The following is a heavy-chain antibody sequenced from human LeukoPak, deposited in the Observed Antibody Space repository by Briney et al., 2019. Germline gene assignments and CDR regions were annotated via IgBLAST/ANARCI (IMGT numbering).Heavy chain of an antibody. Sequence: GASVKVSCRASGYTFTGYYMHWVRQAPGQGLEWMGWINPNSGGTNYAQKFQGRVTLTRDTSISTAYMELSRLRSGDTAVYYCARVKGQQWLTYFDYWGQGTLVTVSS. J-gene: IGHJ4*02. CDR2: INPNSGGT. D-gene: IGHD6-19*01. CDR3: ARVKGQQWLTYFDY. V-gene: IGHV1-2*02. CDR1: GYTFTGYY.